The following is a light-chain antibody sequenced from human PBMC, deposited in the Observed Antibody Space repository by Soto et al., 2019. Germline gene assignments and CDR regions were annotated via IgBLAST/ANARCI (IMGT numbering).Light chain of an antibody. Sequence: DIQMTQSPSSLSASVGDRVAITCRASQSISNYLNWYQQKPGKAPELLIYATSSLQSGVPSRFSGSGSGTEFTLTISGLLPEDFAAYHCQQLYTLPFTFGQGTRLEIK. CDR3: QQLYTLPFT. CDR2: ATS. V-gene: IGKV1-9*01. CDR1: QSISNY. J-gene: IGKJ5*01.